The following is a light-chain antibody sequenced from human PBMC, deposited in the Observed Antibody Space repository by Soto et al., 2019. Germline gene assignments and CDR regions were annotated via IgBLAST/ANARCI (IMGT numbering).Light chain of an antibody. CDR2: WAS. Sequence: DIVMTKSPDSLAASLGERATINCNSSQSVLYSSNNKNYLAWYQQKPGQPPKLLIYWASTRQSGVPDRFSGSGSGTDFTLTISSLQAEDVAVYYCQQYDSAPLTFGGGTKVEIK. CDR3: QQYDSAPLT. CDR1: QSVLYSSNNKNY. V-gene: IGKV4-1*01. J-gene: IGKJ4*01.